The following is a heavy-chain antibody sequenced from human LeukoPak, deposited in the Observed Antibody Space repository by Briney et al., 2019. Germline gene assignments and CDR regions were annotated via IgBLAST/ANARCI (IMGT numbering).Heavy chain of an antibody. CDR2: INPNSGGT. CDR3: ARGVGGLGYCSGGSCYYPDY. Sequence: ASVKVSCKASGYTFTGYYMHWVRQAPGQGLEWMGRINPNSGGTNYAQKFQGRVTMTRDTSISTAYMELSRLRSDDTAVYYCARGVGGLGYCSGGSCYYPDYWGQGTLVTVSS. V-gene: IGHV1-2*06. CDR1: GYTFTGYY. J-gene: IGHJ4*02. D-gene: IGHD2-15*01.